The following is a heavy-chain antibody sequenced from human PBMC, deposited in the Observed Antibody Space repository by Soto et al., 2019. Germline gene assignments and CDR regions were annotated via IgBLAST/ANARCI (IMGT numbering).Heavy chain of an antibody. CDR1: GYSVSDYF. J-gene: IGHJ6*02. Sequence: QVQLVQSGAEVKKSGASVKVSCKASGYSVSDYFIQWVRQAPGQGLEWVAWINPKSAATNYAKKFQFRVSLTWDTSFITAYMDLTRLRPDDTAVYYCARIKWGLDYYNGMDVWGQGTTVIVSS. D-gene: IGHD1-26*01. CDR3: ARIKWGLDYYNGMDV. V-gene: IGHV1-2*02. CDR2: INPKSAAT.